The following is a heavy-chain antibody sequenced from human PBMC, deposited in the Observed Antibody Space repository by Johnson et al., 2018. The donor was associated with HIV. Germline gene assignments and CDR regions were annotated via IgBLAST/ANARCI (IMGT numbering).Heavy chain of an antibody. Sequence: VQLVESGGGLVQSGGSLRLSCAASGFTFSDHYMDWVRQAPGKGLEWVGRSRNKANTYTTEYAASVKGRFTISRDDSKNSLYLQMNSLKTEDTAVYYCTTGVFHAFDMWGQGTMVTVSS. V-gene: IGHV3-72*01. D-gene: IGHD1-1*01. CDR1: GFTFSDHY. CDR2: SRNKANTYTT. J-gene: IGHJ3*02. CDR3: TTGVFHAFDM.